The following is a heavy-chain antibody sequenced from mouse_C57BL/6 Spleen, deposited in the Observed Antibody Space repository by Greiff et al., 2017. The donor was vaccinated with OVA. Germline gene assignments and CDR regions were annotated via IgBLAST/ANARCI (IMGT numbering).Heavy chain of an antibody. J-gene: IGHJ1*03. CDR3: ARHEGGHYYGRDWYFDV. CDR2: FYPGSGSI. CDR1: GYTFTEYT. Sequence: VQLQQSGAELVKPGASVKLSCKASGYTFTEYTIHWVKQRSGQGLEWIGWFYPGSGSIKYNEKFKDKATLTADKSSSTVYMELSRLTSEDSAVYFCARHEGGHYYGRDWYFDVWGTGTTVTVSS. V-gene: IGHV1-62-2*01. D-gene: IGHD1-1*01.